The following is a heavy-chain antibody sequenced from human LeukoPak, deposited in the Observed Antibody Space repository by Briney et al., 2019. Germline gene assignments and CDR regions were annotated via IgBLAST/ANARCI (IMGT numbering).Heavy chain of an antibody. CDR3: ARDGGPGPGGSYYDY. CDR1: GYTFTGHY. V-gene: IGHV1-18*04. D-gene: IGHD1-26*01. CDR2: ISAYNGNT. Sequence: ASVKVSCKASGYTFTGHYMHWVRQAPGQGLEWMGWISAYNGNTNYAQKLQGRVTMTTDTSTSTAYMELRSLRSDDTAVYYCARDGGPGPGGSYYDYWGQGTLVTVSS. J-gene: IGHJ4*02.